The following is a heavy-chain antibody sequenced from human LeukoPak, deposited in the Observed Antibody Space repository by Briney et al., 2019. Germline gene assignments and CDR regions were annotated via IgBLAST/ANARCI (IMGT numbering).Heavy chain of an antibody. Sequence: SGGSLRLSCAASGFTFSSHAMQWVRQAPGKGLEWVAVISYDGSDKNYADSVKGRFTISRDNSKNTLYLQMNSLRADDTAVYYCARAVYRSGGYYFDYWGQGTLVIVSS. D-gene: IGHD6-19*01. V-gene: IGHV3-30*04. CDR1: GFTFSSHA. CDR2: ISYDGSDK. CDR3: ARAVYRSGGYYFDY. J-gene: IGHJ4*02.